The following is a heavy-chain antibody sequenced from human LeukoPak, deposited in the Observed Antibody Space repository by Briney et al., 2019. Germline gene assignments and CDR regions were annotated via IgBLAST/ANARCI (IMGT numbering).Heavy chain of an antibody. Sequence: GGTLRLSCAASGFTFSSYGMGWVRQAPGKGLEWVSVIGVSGGSTYYADSVKGRFIISRDNSKNTLYLQMNSLRAEDTAVYYCAKVTPPHDAFDIWGQGTMVTVSS. V-gene: IGHV3-23*01. CDR2: IGVSGGST. CDR1: GFTFSSYG. J-gene: IGHJ3*02. CDR3: AKVTPPHDAFDI.